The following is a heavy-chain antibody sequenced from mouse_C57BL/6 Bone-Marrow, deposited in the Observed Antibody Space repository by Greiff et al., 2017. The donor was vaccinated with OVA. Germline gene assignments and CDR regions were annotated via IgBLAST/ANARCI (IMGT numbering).Heavy chain of an antibody. J-gene: IGHJ3*01. CDR2: IDPSDSYT. V-gene: IGHV1-59*01. Sequence: VQLQQPGAELVRPGTSVKLSCKASGYTFTSYWMHWVKQRPGQGLEWIGVIDPSDSYTNYNQKFKGKATLTVDTSSSTAYMQLSSLTSEDSAVYYGARRGTTAPFAYWGQGTLVTVSA. CDR3: ARRGTTAPFAY. D-gene: IGHD1-2*01. CDR1: GYTFTSYW.